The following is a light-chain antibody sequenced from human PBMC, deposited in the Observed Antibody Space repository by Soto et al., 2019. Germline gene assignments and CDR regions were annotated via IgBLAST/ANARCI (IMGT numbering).Light chain of an antibody. CDR3: VLSMGNGTSV. Sequence: QTVVTQEPSFSVSPGRTVTLTCGLSSGSVSTSYYPTWYQLTPGQAPRTLIYSTNTRSSGVPNRFSGSILENKAALTVTGAQADDESDYYCVLSMGNGTSVFGGGTKLTVL. CDR1: SGSVSTSYY. V-gene: IGLV8-61*01. CDR2: STN. J-gene: IGLJ3*02.